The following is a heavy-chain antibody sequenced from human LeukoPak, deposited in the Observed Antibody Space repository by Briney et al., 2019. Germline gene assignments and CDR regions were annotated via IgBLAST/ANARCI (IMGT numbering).Heavy chain of an antibody. CDR1: GFIFSSYG. D-gene: IGHD6-19*01. Sequence: GGSLRLSCAASGFIFSSYGMHWVRQAPGKGLEWVAFIRYDGSNKYYADSVKGRFTISRDNAKNSLYLQMNSLRAEDTAVYYCARDPAVAGDYWGQGTLVTVSS. J-gene: IGHJ4*02. CDR3: ARDPAVAGDY. V-gene: IGHV3-30*02. CDR2: IRYDGSNK.